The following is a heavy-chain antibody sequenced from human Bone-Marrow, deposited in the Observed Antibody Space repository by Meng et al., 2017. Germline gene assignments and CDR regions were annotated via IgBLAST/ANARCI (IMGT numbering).Heavy chain of an antibody. CDR2: IIPIFGTA. CDR1: GGTFSSYA. V-gene: IGHV1-69*13. CDR3: AREGYDYVWRSYYFDY. Sequence: SVKVSCKASGGTFSSYAISWVRQAPGQGLEWMGGIIPIFGTANYAQKFQGRVTITADESTSTAYMELSSLRSEDTAVYYCAREGYDYVWRSYYFDYWGQGNLVTVSS. D-gene: IGHD3-16*01. J-gene: IGHJ4*02.